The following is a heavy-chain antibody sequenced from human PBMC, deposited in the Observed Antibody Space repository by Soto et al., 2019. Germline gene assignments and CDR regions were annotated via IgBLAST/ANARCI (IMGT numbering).Heavy chain of an antibody. CDR3: ARATNYYGSGSYYKDYYYYGMDV. Sequence: ASVKLSCKASGYTFTSYGISLVRQAPRQGLEWMGWISAYNGNTNYAQKLQGRVTMTTDTSTSTAYMELRSLRSDDTAVYYCARATNYYGSGSYYKDYYYYGMDVWGQGTTVTVSS. J-gene: IGHJ6*02. D-gene: IGHD3-10*01. CDR2: ISAYNGNT. CDR1: GYTFTSYG. V-gene: IGHV1-18*01.